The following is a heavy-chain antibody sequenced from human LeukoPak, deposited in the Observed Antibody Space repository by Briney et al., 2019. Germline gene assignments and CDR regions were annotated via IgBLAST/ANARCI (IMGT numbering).Heavy chain of an antibody. CDR1: GGPISSGDYY. D-gene: IGHD5-18*01. CDR2: IYYSGST. J-gene: IGHJ4*02. CDR3: ARDHRGYSYGPVHYYFDY. V-gene: IGHV4-30-4*01. Sequence: SETLSLTCTVSGGPISSGDYYWSWIRQPPGKGLEWIGYIYYSGSTYYNPSLKSRVTISVDTSKNQFSLKLSSVTAADTAVYYCARDHRGYSYGPVHYYFDYWGQGTLVTVSS.